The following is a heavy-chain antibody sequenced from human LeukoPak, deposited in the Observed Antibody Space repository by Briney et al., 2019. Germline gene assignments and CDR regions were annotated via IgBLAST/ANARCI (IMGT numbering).Heavy chain of an antibody. Sequence: GGSLRLSCAASGFTFSSYSMNWVRQAPGKGLEWVSYISSSSTIYYADSVKGRFTISRDNAKNSLYLQMNSLRAEDTAVYYCARDRSRNWNYLYYYYYMDVWGKGTTVTVSS. CDR2: ISSSSTI. CDR3: ARDRSRNWNYLYYYYYMDV. V-gene: IGHV3-48*01. CDR1: GFTFSSYS. D-gene: IGHD1-7*01. J-gene: IGHJ6*03.